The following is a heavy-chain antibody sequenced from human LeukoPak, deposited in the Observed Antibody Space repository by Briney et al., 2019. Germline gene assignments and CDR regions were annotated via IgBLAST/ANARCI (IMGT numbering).Heavy chain of an antibody. CDR1: WFSFRRFS. Sequence: PGGARRLSRGAPWFSFRRFSIKWGRQSPREGPGWVSYIGTGADAIYYADSVRGRFTISRDNAKNSVYLQMNSLRVEDTAVYYCARGGQGRDDYFDYWGQGTLVTVSS. V-gene: IGHV3-48*04. CDR3: ARGGQGRDDYFDY. J-gene: IGHJ4*02. CDR2: IGTGADAI.